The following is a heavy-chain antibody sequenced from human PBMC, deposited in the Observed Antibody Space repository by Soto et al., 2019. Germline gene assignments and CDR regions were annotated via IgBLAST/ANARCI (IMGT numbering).Heavy chain of an antibody. CDR1: GGTFSSYA. CDR3: ARDRHHYYDSSGYWGD. V-gene: IGHV1-69*01. CDR2: IIPIFGTA. Sequence: QVQLVQSGAEVKKPGSSVKVSCKASGGTFSSYAISWVRQAPGQGLEWMGGIIPIFGTANYAQKFQGRVTITADESTSTAYMELSSLRSEDKAVYYCARDRHHYYDSSGYWGDWGQGTLVTVSS. D-gene: IGHD3-22*01. J-gene: IGHJ4*02.